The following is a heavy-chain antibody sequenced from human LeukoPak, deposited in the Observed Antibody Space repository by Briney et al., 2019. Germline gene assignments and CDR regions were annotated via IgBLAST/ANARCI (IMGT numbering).Heavy chain of an antibody. CDR2: ISTSSTYI. CDR3: ATLVGGWNYIDY. Sequence: RASLRLSCAASGFTFSSYSMNWVRQAPGKGLEWVSSISTSSTYIYYADSVKGRFTISRDNAKNSLYLQMNSLRAEDTAMYYCATLVGGWNYIDYWGQGTLVTVSS. CDR1: GFTFSSYS. J-gene: IGHJ4*02. V-gene: IGHV3-21*01. D-gene: IGHD3-3*01.